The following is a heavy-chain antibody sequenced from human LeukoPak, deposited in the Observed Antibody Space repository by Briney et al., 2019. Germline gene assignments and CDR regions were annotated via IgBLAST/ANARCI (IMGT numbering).Heavy chain of an antibody. CDR1: GYTFTGYY. D-gene: IGHD3-10*01. Sequence: ASVKVSCKASGYTFTGYYMHWVRQAPGQGLEWMGWINPNSGGTNYAQKFQGRVTMTRDTSISTAYMELSRLRSDDTAVYYCARDEITMVRGVIPDYWGQGTLVTVSS. J-gene: IGHJ4*02. CDR2: INPNSGGT. CDR3: ARDEITMVRGVIPDY. V-gene: IGHV1-2*02.